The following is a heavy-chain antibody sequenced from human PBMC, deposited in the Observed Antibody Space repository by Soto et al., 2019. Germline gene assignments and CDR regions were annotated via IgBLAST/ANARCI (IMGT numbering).Heavy chain of an antibody. Sequence: SETLSLTCIVSGGSISSYYWSWIRQPPGKGLEWIGYIYYSGSINYNPSLKSRVTISVDTSKNQFSLKLSSVTAADTAVYYCAGGGDGYNYQWRAFDIWGQGTMVTVSS. D-gene: IGHD5-12*01. J-gene: IGHJ3*02. CDR1: GGSISSYY. V-gene: IGHV4-59*01. CDR2: IYYSGSI. CDR3: AGGGDGYNYQWRAFDI.